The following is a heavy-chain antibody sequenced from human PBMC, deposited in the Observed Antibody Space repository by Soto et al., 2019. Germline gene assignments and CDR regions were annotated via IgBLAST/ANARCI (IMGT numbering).Heavy chain of an antibody. V-gene: IGHV4-31*03. Sequence: SETLSLTCSVSGGSISTVGHYWTWSRQPPGKGLQWIVSIYHTGSTYYSKSLRSRLTMSVDTSKSQFSLRLSSVTAADTAVYYCARATGTLRSRNCDYWGQGSLVT. CDR2: IYHTGST. CDR3: ARATGTLRSRNCDY. J-gene: IGHJ4*02. CDR1: GGSISTVGHY. D-gene: IGHD1-1*01.